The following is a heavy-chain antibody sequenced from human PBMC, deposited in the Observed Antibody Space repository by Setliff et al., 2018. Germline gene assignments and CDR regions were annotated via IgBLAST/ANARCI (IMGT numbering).Heavy chain of an antibody. Sequence: PGGSLRLSCAASGFAFGSSWMSWVRHVPGKGLEWVANIKSDGSERFYGHSVRGRFIVSRDNAKNSLFLQIFDLRVDDTAVYYCARDPTRFTKFRGVSIRYFYMDVWGKGTTVTVSS. V-gene: IGHV3-7*01. CDR2: IKSDGSER. J-gene: IGHJ6*03. CDR1: GFAFGSSW. CDR3: ARDPTRFTKFRGVSIRYFYMDV. D-gene: IGHD3-10*01.